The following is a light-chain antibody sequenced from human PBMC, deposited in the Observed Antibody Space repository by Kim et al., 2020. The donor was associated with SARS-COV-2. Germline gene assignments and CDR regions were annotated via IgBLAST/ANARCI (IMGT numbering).Light chain of an antibody. CDR1: SGHGSYA. V-gene: IGLV4-69*02. Sequence: QPVLTQSPSASASLGASVKLTCTLSSGHGSYAIAWHQQQPEKGPRYLMQVNSDGSHSEGDGITDRFSGSSSGAERYLTISSLQSEDEADYYCQTWGTGNWVFGGGTQLTVL. CDR2: VNSDGSH. CDR3: QTWGTGNWV. J-gene: IGLJ3*02.